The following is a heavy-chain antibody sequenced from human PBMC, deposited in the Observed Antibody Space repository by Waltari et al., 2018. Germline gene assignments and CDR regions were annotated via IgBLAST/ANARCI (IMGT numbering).Heavy chain of an antibody. Sequence: EVQLVESGGGLVQPGGSLRLPCAASGSTFSSYWMPWVRQAPGKGLAWVSRINSDGSSTSYADSVMGRFTISRDNAKNTLYLQMNSLSVDDTAVYYCAELSSSAFHIWGQGTMVTVSS. J-gene: IGHJ3*02. V-gene: IGHV3-74*01. CDR3: AELSSSAFHI. CDR2: INSDGSST. CDR1: GSTFSSYW. D-gene: IGHD1-7*01.